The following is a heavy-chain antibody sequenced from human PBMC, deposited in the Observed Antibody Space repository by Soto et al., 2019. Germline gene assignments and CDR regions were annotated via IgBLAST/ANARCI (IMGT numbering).Heavy chain of an antibody. D-gene: IGHD6-19*01. V-gene: IGHV3-23*01. CDR3: AKGARSGWNFDY. CDR2: VSASGGSA. CDR1: GFTFSSYA. J-gene: IGHJ4*02. Sequence: EVQLLESGGGLVQPGGSLRLSCAASGFTFSSYAMSWVRQAPGKGLEWVSAVSASGGSADYADSVKGRFTISRDNSKNTLSLQMNSLRAEDTAVYYCAKGARSGWNFDYWGQGTLVTVSS.